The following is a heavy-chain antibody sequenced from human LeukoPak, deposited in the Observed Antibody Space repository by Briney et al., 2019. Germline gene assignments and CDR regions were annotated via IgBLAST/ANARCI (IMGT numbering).Heavy chain of an antibody. V-gene: IGHV4-34*01. D-gene: IGHD5-18*01. J-gene: IGHJ5*02. CDR3: ARGGGIQLWSVNWFDP. CDR1: GGSFSGYY. Sequence: SETLSLTCAVYGGSFSGYYWSWIRQPPGKGLEWIGEINHSGSTNYNPSLKSRVTISVDTSKNQFSLKLSSVTAADTAVYYCARGGGIQLWSVNWFDPWGQGTLVTVSS. CDR2: INHSGST.